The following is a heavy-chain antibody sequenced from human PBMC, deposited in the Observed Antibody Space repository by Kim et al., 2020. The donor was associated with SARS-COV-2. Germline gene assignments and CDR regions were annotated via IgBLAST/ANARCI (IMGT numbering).Heavy chain of an antibody. V-gene: IGHV3-21*01. Sequence: GGSLRLSCAASGFTFSSYSMNWVRQAPGKGLEWVSSISSSSSYIYYADSVKGRFTISRDNAKNSLYLQMNSLRAEDTAVYYCARGTYECSGGSCYYYYYGIVISGQGATCTVSS. D-gene: IGHD2-15*01. J-gene: IGHJ6*02. CDR3: ARGTYECSGGSCYYYYYGIVI. CDR1: GFTFSSYS. CDR2: ISSSSSYI.